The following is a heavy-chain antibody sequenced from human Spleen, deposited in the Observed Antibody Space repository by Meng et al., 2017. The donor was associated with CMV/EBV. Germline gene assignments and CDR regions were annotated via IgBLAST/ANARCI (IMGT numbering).Heavy chain of an antibody. Sequence: LSCAVSGFTFSGYAMNWVRQAPGKGLEWVSVIYTGDSGTYYADSVKGRFTVSRDISKNMLYLQMNSLRVDDTAVYYCAKDGGTRDFEFWGQGTLVTVSS. D-gene: IGHD3-3*01. CDR1: GFTFSGYA. J-gene: IGHJ4*02. V-gene: IGHV3-23*03. CDR2: IYTGDSGT. CDR3: AKDGGTRDFEF.